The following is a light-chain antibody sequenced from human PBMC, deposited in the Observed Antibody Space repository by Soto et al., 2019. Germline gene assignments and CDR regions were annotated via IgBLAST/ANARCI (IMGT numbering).Light chain of an antibody. Sequence: EIVMTQSPSTLSVSPGEGSTLSFMASQSVSSKLAWYQQKPGQAPRLLIYGASTRATGIPARFSGSGSGTEFTLIISSLQSEDSAVYYCQQYNSWLWTFGQGTKVDIK. CDR2: GAS. CDR1: QSVSSK. J-gene: IGKJ1*01. V-gene: IGKV3-15*01. CDR3: QQYNSWLWT.